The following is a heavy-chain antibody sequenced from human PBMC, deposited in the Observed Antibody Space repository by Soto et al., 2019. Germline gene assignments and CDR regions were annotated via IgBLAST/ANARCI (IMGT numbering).Heavy chain of an antibody. CDR3: TRALGYSSSWYYFDY. CDR2: IRSKAYGGTT. J-gene: IGHJ4*02. Sequence: PVGSLRLSCTASGFTFGEYAMSWFRQAPGKGLERVGFIRSKAYGGTTEYAASVKGRFTISRDDSKSIAYLQMNSLKTEDTAVYYCTRALGYSSSWYYFDYWGQGTLVTV. V-gene: IGHV3-49*03. CDR1: GFTFGEYA. D-gene: IGHD6-13*01.